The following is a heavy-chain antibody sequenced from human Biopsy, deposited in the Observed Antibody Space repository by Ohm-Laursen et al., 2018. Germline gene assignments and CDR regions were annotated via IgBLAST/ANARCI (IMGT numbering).Heavy chain of an antibody. CDR3: TRGGYYYDSLAYYYWFDP. D-gene: IGHD3-22*01. CDR1: GYTFTGYP. Sequence: SVKVSCKASGYTFTGYPVHWVRQAPGQGLEWMGWINAKTGDTNYAQKFQGRVTMTRDPSIRTAYVDLSSLRSDDTAVYYCTRGGYYYDSLAYYYWFDPWGQGTLVTVSS. CDR2: INAKTGDT. J-gene: IGHJ5*02. V-gene: IGHV1-2*02.